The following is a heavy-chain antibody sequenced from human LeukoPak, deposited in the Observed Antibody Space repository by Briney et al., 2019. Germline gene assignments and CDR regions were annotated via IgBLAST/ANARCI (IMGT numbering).Heavy chain of an antibody. D-gene: IGHD6-19*01. CDR1: GYTFTGYY. Sequence: ASMKVSCKASGYTFTGYYMHWVRQAPGQGLEWMGRINPNSGGTNYAQKFQGRVTMTRDTSISTAYMELSRLRSDDTAVYYCARDGLINSSGWLGGSDAFDIWGQGTMVTVSS. J-gene: IGHJ3*02. CDR3: ARDGLINSSGWLGGSDAFDI. V-gene: IGHV1-2*06. CDR2: INPNSGGT.